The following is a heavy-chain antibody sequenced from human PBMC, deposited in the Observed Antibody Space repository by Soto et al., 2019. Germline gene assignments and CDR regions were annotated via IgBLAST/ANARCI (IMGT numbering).Heavy chain of an antibody. CDR1: GYSFNSYW. CDR3: ARQTMVATMDYYYYAMDV. CDR2: IYPGDSDT. Sequence: PGESLKISCKGSGYSFNSYWIGWVRQMPGKGLEWMGIIYPGDSDTRYSPSFQGQVTISADKSINTAYLQWSSLKASDTTMYYCARQTMVATMDYYYYAMDVWGQGTTVTVSS. V-gene: IGHV5-51*01. D-gene: IGHD5-12*01. J-gene: IGHJ6*02.